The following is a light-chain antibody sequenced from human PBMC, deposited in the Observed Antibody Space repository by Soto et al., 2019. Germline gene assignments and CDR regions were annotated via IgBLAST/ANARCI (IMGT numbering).Light chain of an antibody. CDR2: GAS. CDR1: QSVSSSY. Sequence: EIVFTQSPGTLSLSPPERSTLSCRASQSVSSSYLAWYQQKPGQAPRLLIFGASRRATGIPDRFSGSGSGTDFTLTISRLEPEDFAVYYCQQYGSASWTFGQGTKVDIK. CDR3: QQYGSASWT. V-gene: IGKV3-20*01. J-gene: IGKJ1*01.